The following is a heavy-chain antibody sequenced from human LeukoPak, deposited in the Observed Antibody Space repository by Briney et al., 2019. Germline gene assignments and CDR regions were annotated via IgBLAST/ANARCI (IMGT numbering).Heavy chain of an antibody. CDR1: GYTFTSYG. V-gene: IGHV1-18*01. D-gene: IGHD6-19*01. CDR3: ARDYSSGWPNFDY. CDR2: VSTYNGNT. J-gene: IGHJ4*02. Sequence: ASVKVSCTASGYTFTSYGISWVRQAPGQGLEWMGWVSTYNGNTNYAHNLQGRVTITTDTSTSTAYMELRSLRSDDTAVYYCARDYSSGWPNFDYWGQGTLVTVSS.